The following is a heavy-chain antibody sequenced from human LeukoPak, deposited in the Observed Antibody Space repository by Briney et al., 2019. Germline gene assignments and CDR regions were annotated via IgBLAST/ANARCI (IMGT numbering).Heavy chain of an antibody. Sequence: SETLSLTCAVYGESFSGYYWDWIRQPPGKGLEWIGSIYYSGSTYYNPSLKSRVTISVDTSNNQFSLKLSSVTAADTALYYCARRSGGYYSSLDYWGQGTLVTVSS. CDR3: ARRSGGYYSSLDY. V-gene: IGHV4-39*01. CDR2: IYYSGST. CDR1: GESFSGYY. J-gene: IGHJ4*02. D-gene: IGHD3-22*01.